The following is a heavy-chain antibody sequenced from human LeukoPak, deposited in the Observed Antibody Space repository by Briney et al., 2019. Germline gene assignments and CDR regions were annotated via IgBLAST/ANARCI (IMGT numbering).Heavy chain of an antibody. CDR2: IYYSGST. CDR1: GGSISSYY. J-gene: IGHJ6*03. D-gene: IGHD5-24*01. Sequence: KPSETLSLTCTVSGGSISSYYWSWIRQPPGKGLEWIGYIYYSGSTNYNPSLKSRVTISVDTSKNQLSLKLSSVTAADTAVYYCARGGRWLQLYYYYCMDVWGKGTTVTISS. CDR3: ARGGRWLQLYYYYCMDV. V-gene: IGHV4-59*01.